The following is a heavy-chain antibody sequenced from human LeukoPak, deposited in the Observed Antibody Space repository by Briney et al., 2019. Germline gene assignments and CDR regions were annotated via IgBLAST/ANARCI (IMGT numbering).Heavy chain of an antibody. V-gene: IGHV4-39*07. J-gene: IGHJ4*02. CDR3: ARDRYYYDSSGSGLDY. CDR2: INYRGNT. Sequence: NPSETLSLTCTVSGGSISSSSYYWGWIRQPPGKGLDWIGIINYRGNTYYNPSLKSRVTISVDTSKNQFSLRLSSVTAADTAVYYCARDRYYYDSSGSGLDYWGQGTLVTVSS. D-gene: IGHD3-22*01. CDR1: GGSISSSSYY.